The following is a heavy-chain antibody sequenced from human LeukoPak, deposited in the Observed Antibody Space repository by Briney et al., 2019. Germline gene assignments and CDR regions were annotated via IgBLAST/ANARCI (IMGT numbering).Heavy chain of an antibody. J-gene: IGHJ5*02. Sequence: GGSLRLSCAASGFTVSSNYMSWVRQAPGKGLEWVANIKQDGSEKYYVDSVKGRFTISRDNAKNSLYLQMNSLRAEDTAVYYCARSWNYQGRLFDPWGQGTLVTVSS. CDR1: GFTVSSNY. CDR2: IKQDGSEK. D-gene: IGHD1-7*01. CDR3: ARSWNYQGRLFDP. V-gene: IGHV3-7*03.